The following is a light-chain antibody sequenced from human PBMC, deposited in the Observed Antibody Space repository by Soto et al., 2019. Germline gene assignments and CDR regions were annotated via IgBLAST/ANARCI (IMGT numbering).Light chain of an antibody. Sequence: QSVLTQPRSVSGSPGQSVTISCTGTSSGVGDYNYVSWYQQHPGKAPKLLIFEVRHRPSGVSNRFSGSKSANTASLTISGLQAEDEADYYCTSYTTSSTLYVFGTGTKFTVL. CDR2: EVR. V-gene: IGLV2-14*01. J-gene: IGLJ1*01. CDR1: SSGVGDYNY. CDR3: TSYTTSSTLYV.